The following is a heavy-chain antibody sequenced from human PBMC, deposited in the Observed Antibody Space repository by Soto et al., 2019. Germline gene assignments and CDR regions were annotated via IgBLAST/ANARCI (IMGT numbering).Heavy chain of an antibody. J-gene: IGHJ4*02. CDR2: MHYTGFS. CDR1: GDSVTSHY. CDR3: ATWYGTGWKIY. D-gene: IGHD2-2*01. Sequence: SETLSLTCSFSGDSVTSHYLTWIRQSPEKGLEWIGYMHYTGFSHYNPSPKSRLTISVDRSKNQFTLQLTSVTVVDTAVYYCATWYGTGWKIYWGPGTLGTGSS. V-gene: IGHV4-59*02.